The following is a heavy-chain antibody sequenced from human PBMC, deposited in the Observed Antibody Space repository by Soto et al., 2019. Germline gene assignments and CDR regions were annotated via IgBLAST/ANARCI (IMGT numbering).Heavy chain of an antibody. CDR3: ARQHYYDSSGYYTWN. Sequence: PSETLSLTCSVSGGSIMSNIYYWVLIRQPPGKGLEWIATVHYSGSTYYTPSLKNRVTISADTSNNQFSLRLNSVTAADTAVYYCARQHYYDSSGYYTWNWGQGTLVTVSS. CDR2: VHYSGST. J-gene: IGHJ4*02. D-gene: IGHD3-22*01. V-gene: IGHV4-39*01. CDR1: GGSIMSNIYY.